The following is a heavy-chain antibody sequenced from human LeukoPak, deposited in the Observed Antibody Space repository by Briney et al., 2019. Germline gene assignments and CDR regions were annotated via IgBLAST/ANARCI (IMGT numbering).Heavy chain of an antibody. CDR2: ISYDGSNK. D-gene: IGHD1-1*01. V-gene: IGHV3-30-3*01. CDR1: GFTFSSYA. CDR3: ARVAERRAPFDY. J-gene: IGHJ4*02. Sequence: GGSLRLSCAASGFTFSSYAMHWVRQAPGKGLEWVAVISYDGSNKYYADSVKGRFTISRDNSKNTLYLQMNSLRAEDTAVYYCARVAERRAPFDYWGQGTLVTVSS.